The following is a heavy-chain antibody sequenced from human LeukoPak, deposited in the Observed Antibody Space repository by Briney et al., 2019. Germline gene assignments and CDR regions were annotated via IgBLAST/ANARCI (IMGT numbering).Heavy chain of an antibody. CDR1: GGSISSSDSY. CDR3: GRHFPETGRDEQPLEY. D-gene: IGHD3-10*01. V-gene: IGHV4-39*01. CDR2: ICFSRTT. J-gene: IGHJ4*02. Sequence: SETLSLTCTVSGGSISSSDSYWAWVRQPPGKGLEWIGSICFSRTTYYNPSLNSRVTMSIDTSKNHFSLKVASVTAADTAVYYCGRHFPETGRDEQPLEYWGQGSLFTVSP.